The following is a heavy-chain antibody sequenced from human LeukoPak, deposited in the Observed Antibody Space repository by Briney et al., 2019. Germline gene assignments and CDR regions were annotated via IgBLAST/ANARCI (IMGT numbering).Heavy chain of an antibody. CDR3: ARDGDYGDYAIHY. CDR2: ISYDGSNK. V-gene: IGHV3-30-3*01. J-gene: IGHJ4*02. D-gene: IGHD4-17*01. Sequence: PGGSLRLSCAASGFTFSSYAMHWVRQAPGKGLEWVAVISYDGSNKYYADSVKGRFTISRDNSKDTLYLQMNSLRAEDTAVYYCARDGDYGDYAIHYWGQGTLVTVSS. CDR1: GFTFSSYA.